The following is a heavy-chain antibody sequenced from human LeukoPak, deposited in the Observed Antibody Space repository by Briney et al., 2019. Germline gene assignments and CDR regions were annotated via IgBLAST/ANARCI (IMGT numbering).Heavy chain of an antibody. CDR1: GFTFSSYW. CDR3: ARGGYDYVWGSYRYRYGMDV. J-gene: IGHJ6*04. CDR2: IKQDGSEK. V-gene: IGHV3-7*03. D-gene: IGHD3-16*02. Sequence: GGSLRLSCAASGFTFSSYWMSWVRQAPGKGLEWVANIKQDGSEKYYVDSVKGRFTISRDSAKNSLYLQMNSLRAEDTAVYYCARGGYDYVWGSYRYRYGMDVWGKGTTVTVSS.